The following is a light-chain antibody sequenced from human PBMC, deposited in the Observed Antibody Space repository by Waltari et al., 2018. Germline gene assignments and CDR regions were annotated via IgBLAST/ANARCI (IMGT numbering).Light chain of an antibody. CDR3: QHYDSSPIFT. CDR1: QSVSRRS. CDR2: GES. J-gene: IGKJ3*01. V-gene: IGKV3-20*01. Sequence: EIVLTQSPDTLSLSPGERATLSCRAIQSVSRRSLAWYQQKPGQAPRLLLYGESNRATGIPDRFSGSGSGTDFTLTISGLEPEDFAVYYCQHYDSSPIFTFGPGTKVDLK.